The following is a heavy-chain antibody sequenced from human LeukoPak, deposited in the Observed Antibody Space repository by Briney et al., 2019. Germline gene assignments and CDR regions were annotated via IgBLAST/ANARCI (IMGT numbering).Heavy chain of an antibody. D-gene: IGHD6-19*01. CDR2: IYYSGNT. CDR3: TRHEHKALAGDT. V-gene: IGHV4-59*08. Sequence: SETLSLTCTVSGGSISSYYWSWIRQPPGKGLEWIGYIYYSGNTFFNPSLKSRVTISVDTSINHFSLTLTSLTAADTAVYFCTRHEHKALAGDTWGPGTLVTVSS. J-gene: IGHJ5*02. CDR1: GGSISSYY.